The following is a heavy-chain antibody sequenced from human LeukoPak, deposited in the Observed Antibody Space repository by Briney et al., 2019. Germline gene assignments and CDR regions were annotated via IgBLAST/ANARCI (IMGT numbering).Heavy chain of an antibody. CDR3: ARSTVVTPRSYYFDY. CDR2: IIPIFGTA. Sequence: SVKASCKASGGTFSSYAISWVRQAPGQGLEWMGGIIPIFGTANYAQKFQGRVTITADESTSTAYMELSSLRSEDTAVYYCARSTVVTPRSYYFDYWGQGTLVTVSS. J-gene: IGHJ4*02. CDR1: GGTFSSYA. V-gene: IGHV1-69*13. D-gene: IGHD4-23*01.